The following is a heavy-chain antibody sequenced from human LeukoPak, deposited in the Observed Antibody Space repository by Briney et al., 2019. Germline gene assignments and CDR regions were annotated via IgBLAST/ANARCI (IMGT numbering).Heavy chain of an antibody. CDR2: LSDTGTT. D-gene: IGHD1-14*01. Sequence: PSETLSLTCTVSGGSVSTISHFWDWVRQPPGKGLEWIVSLSDTGTTYYNPSLESRVTMSVDTSKDQFSLKLSSVTAADTAVYYCARRDHTGRSHAWFDPWGQGTLVTVSS. V-gene: IGHV4-39*01. CDR3: ARRDHTGRSHAWFDP. J-gene: IGHJ5*02. CDR1: GGSVSTISHF.